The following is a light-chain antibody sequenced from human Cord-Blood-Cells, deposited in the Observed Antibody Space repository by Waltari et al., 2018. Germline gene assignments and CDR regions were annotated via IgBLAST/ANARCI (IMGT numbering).Light chain of an antibody. Sequence: QSALTQPRSVSGSPGQSVTISCTGTSSDVGGYTYVSWYQQHPGKAPKLMIYDVSKRPSGVPDRCSGSKSCNTASLTISGLQAEDEANYSCCSYAGSYPLVFGGGTKLTVL. V-gene: IGLV2-11*01. CDR3: CSYAGSYPLV. CDR1: SSDVGGYTY. J-gene: IGLJ3*02. CDR2: DVS.